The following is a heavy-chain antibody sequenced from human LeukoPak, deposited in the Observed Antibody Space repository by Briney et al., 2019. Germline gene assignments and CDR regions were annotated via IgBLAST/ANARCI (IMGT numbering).Heavy chain of an antibody. CDR2: IYYSGST. V-gene: IGHV4-31*03. CDR3: AVEGSGSSFDY. Sequence: PSETLSLTCTVSDGSISSGGYYWSWIRQHPGKGLEWIGYIYYSGSTYYNPSLKSRVTISVDTSKNQFSPKLSSVTAADTAVYYCAVEGSGSSFDYWGQGTLVTVSS. J-gene: IGHJ4*02. D-gene: IGHD3-10*01. CDR1: DGSISSGGYY.